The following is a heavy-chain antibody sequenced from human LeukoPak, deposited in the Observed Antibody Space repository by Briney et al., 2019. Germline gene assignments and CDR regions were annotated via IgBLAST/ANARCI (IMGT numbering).Heavy chain of an antibody. V-gene: IGHV4-59*01. CDR2: IYYSGST. CDR1: GGSISSYY. D-gene: IGHD4-17*01. J-gene: IGHJ4*02. Sequence: PSETLSLTCTVSGGSISSYYWSWIRQPPGKGLEWIGYIYYSGSTNYNLSLKSRVTISVDTSKNQFSLKLSSVTAADTAVYYCARVMTTVTTFPEYFDYWGQGTLVTVSS. CDR3: ARVMTTVTTFPEYFDY.